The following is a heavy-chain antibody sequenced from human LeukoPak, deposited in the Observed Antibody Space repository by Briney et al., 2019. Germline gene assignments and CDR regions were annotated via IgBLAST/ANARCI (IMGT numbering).Heavy chain of an antibody. D-gene: IGHD6-13*01. Sequence: PGGSLRLSCAASGFTFSSYAMSWVRQAPGKGLEWVSSISGSGGTTYYSDSVKGRFTISRDNSKNTLYLQMNSLRPDDMAVHYCAKGNGKAATGSVVDYWGQGTLVPVSS. J-gene: IGHJ4*02. V-gene: IGHV3-23*01. CDR1: GFTFSSYA. CDR2: ISGSGGTT. CDR3: AKGNGKAATGSVVDY.